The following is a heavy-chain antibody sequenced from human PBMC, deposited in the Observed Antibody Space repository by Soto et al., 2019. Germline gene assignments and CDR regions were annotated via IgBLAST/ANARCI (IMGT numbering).Heavy chain of an antibody. V-gene: IGHV3-53*01. CDR3: ARDHGVPAVGYYYGMVV. CDR1: GFTVSNNY. J-gene: IGHJ6*02. Sequence: PGGSLRLSCAASGFTVSNNYMTWVRQAPGKGLEWVSFIYSSGSTYYADSVKGRFTISRDNFKNTLYLQMNSLRAEDTAVYYCARDHGVPAVGYYYGMVVWGQGTTVTVSS. CDR2: IYSSGST. D-gene: IGHD2-2*01.